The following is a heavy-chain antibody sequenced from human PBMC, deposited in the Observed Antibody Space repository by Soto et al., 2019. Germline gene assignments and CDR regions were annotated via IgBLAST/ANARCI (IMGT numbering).Heavy chain of an antibody. D-gene: IGHD3-10*01. CDR1: GYTFTSYG. V-gene: IGHV1-18*04. Sequence: ASVKVSCKASGYTFTSYGISWVRQAPGQGLEWMGWISAYNGNTNYAQKLQGRVTMTTDTSTSTAYMELKSLRSDDTAVYYCARLHMVRAVIRYYYGMDVWGQGTTVTVSS. J-gene: IGHJ6*02. CDR3: ARLHMVRAVIRYYYGMDV. CDR2: ISAYNGNT.